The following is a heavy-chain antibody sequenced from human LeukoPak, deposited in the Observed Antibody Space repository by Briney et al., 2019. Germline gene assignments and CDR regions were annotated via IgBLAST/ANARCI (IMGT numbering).Heavy chain of an antibody. J-gene: IGHJ4*02. D-gene: IGHD2-2*01. Sequence: SETLSLTCSVSGGSISSSSYYWGWIRQPPGKGLEWIGSIYSSGSTYYNPSLESRVTISVDTSKNQFSLKLSSVTAADTAVYYCAREGSGGYLEYWGQGTLVTVSS. CDR1: GGSISSSSYY. CDR3: AREGSGGYLEY. V-gene: IGHV4-39*07. CDR2: IYSSGST.